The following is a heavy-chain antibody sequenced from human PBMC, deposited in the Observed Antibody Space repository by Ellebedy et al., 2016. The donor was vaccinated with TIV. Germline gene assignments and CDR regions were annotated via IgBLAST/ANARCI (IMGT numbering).Heavy chain of an antibody. CDR2: ISAYNGNT. D-gene: IGHD6-13*01. J-gene: IGHJ4*02. CDR3: ARVFSSSWYSGGQFGTDDY. V-gene: IGHV1-18*01. CDR1: GYTFTSYA. Sequence: ASVKVSCKASGYTFTSYAISWVRQAPGQGLEWMGWISAYNGNTNYAQKLQGRVTMTTDTSTSTAYMELRSLRSDDTAVYYCARVFSSSWYSGGQFGTDDYWGQGTLVTVSS.